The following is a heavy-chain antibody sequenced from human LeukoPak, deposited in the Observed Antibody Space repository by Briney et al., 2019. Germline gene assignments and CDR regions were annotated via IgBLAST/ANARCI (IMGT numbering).Heavy chain of an antibody. Sequence: GGSLRLSCAASGFTFSSYSMNWVRQAPGKGLEWVSSISSSSSYIYYADSVKGRFTISRDNAENSLYLQMNSLRAEDTAVYYCARDPEGATTGASDYWGQGTLVTVSS. J-gene: IGHJ4*02. D-gene: IGHD1-26*01. CDR1: GFTFSSYS. CDR3: ARDPEGATTGASDY. CDR2: ISSSSSYI. V-gene: IGHV3-21*01.